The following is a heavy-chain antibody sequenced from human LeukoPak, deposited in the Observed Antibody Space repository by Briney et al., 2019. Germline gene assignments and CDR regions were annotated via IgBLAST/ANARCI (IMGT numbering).Heavy chain of an antibody. CDR1: GFTFSSYE. Sequence: GGSLRLSCAASGFTFSSYEMNWVRQAPGKGLEWVSSISSSSSYIYYADSVKGRFTISRDNAKNSLYLQMNSLRAEDTAVYYCARGTWCGGDCLDAFDIWGQGTMVTVSS. V-gene: IGHV3-21*01. CDR3: ARGTWCGGDCLDAFDI. D-gene: IGHD2-21*02. CDR2: ISSSSSYI. J-gene: IGHJ3*02.